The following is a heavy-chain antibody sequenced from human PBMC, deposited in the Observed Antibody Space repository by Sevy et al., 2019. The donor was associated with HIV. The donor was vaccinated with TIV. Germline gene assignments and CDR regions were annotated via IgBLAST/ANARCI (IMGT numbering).Heavy chain of an antibody. D-gene: IGHD3-3*02. J-gene: IGHJ4*02. Sequence: GGSLRLSCAASGFTFSNYGMYWVRQAPGTGLEWVAFIRYDGSSEYYADSVKGRFTISRDNSQNTVFLQMNSLRPEDTAVYYCAKPDKSLATTVPSFDSWGQGALVTVSS. V-gene: IGHV3-30*02. CDR2: IRYDGSSE. CDR1: GFTFSNYG. CDR3: AKPDKSLATTVPSFDS.